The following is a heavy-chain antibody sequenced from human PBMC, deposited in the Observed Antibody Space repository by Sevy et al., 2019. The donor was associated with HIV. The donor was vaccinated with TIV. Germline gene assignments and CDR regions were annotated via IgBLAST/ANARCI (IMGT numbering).Heavy chain of an antibody. V-gene: IGHV3-7*01. CDR3: ARDQGRGLYY. Sequence: SGCLRLSCATSEFIFSNYWMTWVRQAPGKGLEWVANIAQDGNEQFYVDSVKGRFTISRDNAKNSLYLQMSSLRVEDTAVYYCARDQGRGLYYWGQGALVIVSS. J-gene: IGHJ4*02. CDR2: IAQDGNEQ. D-gene: IGHD3-10*01. CDR1: EFIFSNYW.